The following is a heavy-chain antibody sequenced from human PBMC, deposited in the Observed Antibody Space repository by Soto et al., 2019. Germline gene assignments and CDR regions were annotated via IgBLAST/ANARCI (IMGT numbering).Heavy chain of an antibody. V-gene: IGHV3-30*18. D-gene: IGHD3-10*01. Sequence: GGSLRLSCAASGFTFSSYGMHWVRQAPGKGLEWVAVISYDGSNKYYADSVKGRFTISRDNSKNTLYLQMNSLRAEDTAVYYCAKAPRRLWFGGQEYNWFDPWGQGTLVTVSS. J-gene: IGHJ5*02. CDR1: GFTFSSYG. CDR2: ISYDGSNK. CDR3: AKAPRRLWFGGQEYNWFDP.